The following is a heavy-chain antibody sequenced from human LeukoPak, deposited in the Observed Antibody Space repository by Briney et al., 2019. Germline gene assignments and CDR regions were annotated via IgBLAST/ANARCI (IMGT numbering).Heavy chain of an antibody. CDR1: GGSISSSSYY. J-gene: IGHJ4*02. CDR3: VGHLGPAQIHSYFGY. Sequence: SETLSLTCTVSGGSISSSSYYWGWIRQPPGKGLEWIGTFYYSGSTYYNSSLKSRVTISVDTSKNQFSLKLRSVTAADTAVYYCVGHLGPAQIHSYFGYWGQGTLVTVSS. CDR2: FYYSGST. V-gene: IGHV4-39*01. D-gene: IGHD2-2*01.